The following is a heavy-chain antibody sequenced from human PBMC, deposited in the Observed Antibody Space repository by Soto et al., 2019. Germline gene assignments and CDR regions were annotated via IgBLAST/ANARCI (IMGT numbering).Heavy chain of an antibody. CDR1: GFTFSSYS. CDR2: ISSSSSYI. V-gene: IGHV3-21*01. J-gene: IGHJ4*02. D-gene: IGHD3-22*01. Sequence: PGGSLRLSCAASGFTFSSYSMDWVRQAPGKGLEWVSSISSSSSYIYYADSVKGRFTISRDNAKNSLYLQMNSLRAEDTAVYYCARDLYYDSSGYYSVDFDYWGQGTLVTVSS. CDR3: ARDLYYDSSGYYSVDFDY.